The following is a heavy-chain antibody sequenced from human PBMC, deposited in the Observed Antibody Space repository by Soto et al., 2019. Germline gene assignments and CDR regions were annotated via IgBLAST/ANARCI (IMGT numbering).Heavy chain of an antibody. J-gene: IGHJ6*02. CDR2: IYYSGST. V-gene: IGHV4-59*01. CDR3: ARADYYYYGMDV. CDR1: GGSISSYY. Sequence: SETLSLTCTVSGGSISSYYWSWIRQPPGKGLERIGYIYYSGSTNYNPSLKSRVTISVDTSKNQFSLKLSSVTAADTAVYYCARADYYYYGMDVWGQGTTVTVS.